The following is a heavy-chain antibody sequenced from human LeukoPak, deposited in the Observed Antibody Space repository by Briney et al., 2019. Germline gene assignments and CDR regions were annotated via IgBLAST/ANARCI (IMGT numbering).Heavy chain of an antibody. D-gene: IGHD6-19*01. Sequence: GGSLRLSCAASGFTFSIYAMSWVRQAPGKGLEWVSAISGSGGSTYYADSVKGRFTISRDNSKNTLYLQMNSLRAEDTAVYYCAKSNWALLFIAVAGTDFDYWGQGTLVTVSS. CDR1: GFTFSIYA. V-gene: IGHV3-23*01. CDR3: AKSNWALLFIAVAGTDFDY. J-gene: IGHJ4*02. CDR2: ISGSGGST.